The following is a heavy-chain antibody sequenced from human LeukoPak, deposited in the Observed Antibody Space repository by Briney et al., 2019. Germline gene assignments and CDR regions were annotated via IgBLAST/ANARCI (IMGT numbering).Heavy chain of an antibody. CDR1: RFLLGDYA. J-gene: IGHJ4*02. D-gene: IGHD4-11*01. CDR3: CRAPYNNYVNLDY. V-gene: IGHV3-49*03. Sequence: SLRLFCRVWRFLLGDYAMRGLRHATEKGLEGLGYIRSKAFGGTTENAASVKGKCTISRDDSINITYLQMNSLKTENSAVYYCCRAPYNNYVNLDYWGQGTLVTVSS. CDR2: IRSKAFGGTT.